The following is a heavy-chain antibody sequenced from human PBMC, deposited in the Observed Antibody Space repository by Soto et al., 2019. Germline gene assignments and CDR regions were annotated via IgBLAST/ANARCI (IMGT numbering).Heavy chain of an antibody. D-gene: IGHD6-13*01. Sequence: SETLSLTCAVYGGSFSGYYWSWIRQPPGKGLEWIGEINHSGSTNYNPSLKSRVTISVDTSKNQFSLKLSSVTAADTAVYYCARVLGIAAAGYPNWGQGTLVTVSS. V-gene: IGHV4-34*01. CDR1: GGSFSGYY. J-gene: IGHJ4*02. CDR2: INHSGST. CDR3: ARVLGIAAAGYPN.